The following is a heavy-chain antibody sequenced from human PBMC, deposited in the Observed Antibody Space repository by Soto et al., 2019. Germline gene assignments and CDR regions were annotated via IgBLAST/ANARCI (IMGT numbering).Heavy chain of an antibody. CDR1: GFTFSSYA. D-gene: IGHD3-16*01. CDR2: ISSNGGST. Sequence: GGSLRLSCAASGFTFSSYAMHWFRQAPGKGLEYVSAISSNGGSTYYANSVKGRFTISRDNSKNTLYLQMGSLRAEDMAVYYCARDRGRDAFDIWGQGTMVTVSS. V-gene: IGHV3-64*01. CDR3: ARDRGRDAFDI. J-gene: IGHJ3*02.